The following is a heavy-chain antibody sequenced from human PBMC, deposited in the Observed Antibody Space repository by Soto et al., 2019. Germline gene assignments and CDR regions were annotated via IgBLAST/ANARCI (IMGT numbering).Heavy chain of an antibody. J-gene: IGHJ3*02. Sequence: SQTLSLTCAISGDSVSSNSAAWNWIRQSPSRGLEWLGRTYYRSKWYNDYAVSVKSRITINPDTSKNQFSLQLNSVTPEDTAVYYCARDRRVIAAAQGRPGLGIWGQGTMVTVSS. D-gene: IGHD6-13*01. V-gene: IGHV6-1*01. CDR1: GDSVSSNSAA. CDR2: TYYRSKWYN. CDR3: ARDRRVIAAAQGRPGLGI.